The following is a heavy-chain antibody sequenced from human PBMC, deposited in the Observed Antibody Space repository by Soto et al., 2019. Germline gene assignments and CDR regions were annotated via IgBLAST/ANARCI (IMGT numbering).Heavy chain of an antibody. V-gene: IGHV1-3*01. J-gene: IGHJ4*02. CDR1: GYTFTSYA. CDR2: INAGNGNT. CDR3: ARAKHEDAHYFDY. Sequence: GASVKVSCKASGYTFTSYAMHWVRQAPGQRLEWMGWINAGNGNTKYSQKFQGRVTITRDTSASTAYMELSSLRSEDTAVYYCARAKHEDAHYFDYWGQGTLVTVSS.